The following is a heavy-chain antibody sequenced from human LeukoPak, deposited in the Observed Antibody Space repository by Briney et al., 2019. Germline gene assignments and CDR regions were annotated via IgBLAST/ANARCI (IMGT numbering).Heavy chain of an antibody. D-gene: IGHD2-15*01. V-gene: IGHV4-4*07. CDR1: GGSISTYF. CDR3: ARAKRRHIAGFCTGGSCYRHDAFDI. J-gene: IGHJ3*02. Sequence: PSETLSLTCTVSGGSISTYFWSWIRQPAGKGLEWIGRLYTSGSTNYNPSLKSRLTMSADTSKNQFSLNLRSVTAADTAIYYCARAKRRHIAGFCTGGSCYRHDAFDIWGQGTMVTVSS. CDR2: LYTSGST.